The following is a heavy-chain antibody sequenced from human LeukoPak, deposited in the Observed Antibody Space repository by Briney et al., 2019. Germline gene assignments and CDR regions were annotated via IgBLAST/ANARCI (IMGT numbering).Heavy chain of an antibody. Sequence: SETLSLTCTVSGGSISSSSYYWGWIRQPPGKGLEWIGSIYYSGSTYYNPSLKSRVTISVDTSKNQFSLKLSSVTAADTAVYYCARDDYGDYAWFDPWGQGTLVTVSS. J-gene: IGHJ5*02. CDR3: ARDDYGDYAWFDP. V-gene: IGHV4-39*07. CDR2: IYYSGST. D-gene: IGHD4-17*01. CDR1: GGSISSSSYY.